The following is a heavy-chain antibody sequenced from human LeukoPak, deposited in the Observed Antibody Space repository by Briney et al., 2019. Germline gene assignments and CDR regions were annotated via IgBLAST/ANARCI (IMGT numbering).Heavy chain of an antibody. CDR3: AKDIDGVVRAFDI. J-gene: IGHJ3*02. Sequence: GRSLRLSCAASGFTFDDYAMHWVRQAPGKGLEWVSGISWNSRSIGYADSMKGRFTISRDNAKNSLYLQMNSLRAEDTALYYCAKDIDGVVRAFDIWGQGTMVTVSS. D-gene: IGHD4-23*01. CDR1: GFTFDDYA. CDR2: ISWNSRSI. V-gene: IGHV3-9*01.